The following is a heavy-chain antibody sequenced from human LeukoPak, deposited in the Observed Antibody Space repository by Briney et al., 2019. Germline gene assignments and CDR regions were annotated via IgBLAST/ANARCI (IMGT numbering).Heavy chain of an antibody. V-gene: IGHV4-34*01. Sequence: PSDTLSLTCAVYGGSFSGYYWSWIRQPPGKGLEWIGEINHSGSTNYNPSLKSRVTISVDTSKNQFSLKLSSVTAADTAVYYCARSFLKIDYWGQGTLVTVSS. D-gene: IGHD3-3*01. CDR1: GGSFSGYY. CDR3: ARSFLKIDY. J-gene: IGHJ4*02. CDR2: INHSGST.